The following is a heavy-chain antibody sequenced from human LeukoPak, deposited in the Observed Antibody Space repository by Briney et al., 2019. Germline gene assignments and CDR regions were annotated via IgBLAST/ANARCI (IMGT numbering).Heavy chain of an antibody. CDR2: IYHSGST. CDR1: GGSIGSSNW. V-gene: IGHV4-4*02. Sequence: SETLSLTCAVSGGSIGSSNWWSWVRQPPGKGLEWIEEIYHSGSTNYNPSLKSRVTISVDKSKNQFSLKLSSVTAADTAVYYCASLIAAAGSFDYWGQGTLVTVSS. D-gene: IGHD6-13*01. CDR3: ASLIAAAGSFDY. J-gene: IGHJ4*02.